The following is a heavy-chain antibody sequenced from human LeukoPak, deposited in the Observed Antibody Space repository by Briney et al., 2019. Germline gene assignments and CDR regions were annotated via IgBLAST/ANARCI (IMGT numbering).Heavy chain of an antibody. CDR3: ASWLGPYYYDRRTAFDI. V-gene: IGHV4-38-2*02. J-gene: IGHJ3*02. Sequence: PSETLSLTCTVSGYSISSGYYWGWIRQPPGKGLEWIGSIYHSGSTYYNPSLKSRVTISVDTSKNQFSLKLSSVTAADTAVYYCASWLGPYYYDRRTAFDIWGQGTMVTVSS. D-gene: IGHD3-22*01. CDR1: GYSISSGYY. CDR2: IYHSGST.